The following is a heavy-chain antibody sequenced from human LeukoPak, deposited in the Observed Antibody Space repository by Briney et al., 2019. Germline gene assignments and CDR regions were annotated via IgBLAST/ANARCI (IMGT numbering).Heavy chain of an antibody. J-gene: IGHJ4*02. CDR2: IRTKPNNYAT. D-gene: IGHD6-13*01. CDR1: GVTFSGST. CDR3: ASSRQQGLDN. Sequence: GSLRLSCAAPGVTFSGSTRHWIRQASGKGLEWVGRIRTKPNNYATTYAASVNGRFTISRDDSKNTAYLQMNSLKIEDTAVYYCASSRQQGLDNWGQGTLVTVSS. V-gene: IGHV3-73*01.